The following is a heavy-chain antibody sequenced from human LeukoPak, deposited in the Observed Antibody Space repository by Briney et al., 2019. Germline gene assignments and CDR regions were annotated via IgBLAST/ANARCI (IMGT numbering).Heavy chain of an antibody. V-gene: IGHV3-30*04. CDR3: ARDRYCSGGSCYFGHYYYMDV. CDR1: GFTFISYA. CDR2: ISFHGTDS. D-gene: IGHD2-15*01. Sequence: GGSLRLSCAASGFTFISYAIHWVRQAPGKGLEWVAVISFHGTDSFYADSVKGRFTISRGNSKNTLYLQMSSLRAGDTAVYYCARDRYCSGGSCYFGHYYYMDVWGKGTTVTVSS. J-gene: IGHJ6*03.